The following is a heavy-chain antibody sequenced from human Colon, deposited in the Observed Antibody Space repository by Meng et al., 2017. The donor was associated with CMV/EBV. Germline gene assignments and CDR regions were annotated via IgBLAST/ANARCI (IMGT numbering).Heavy chain of an antibody. Sequence: ASVEVSCKASGYTFTGYYMHWVRQAPGQGLEWMGWINPNSGGTNYVQKFQGRVTMTRDTSISTAYMELSRLRSDDTAVYYCARDFSSGWRDFDYWGQGTLVTVSS. CDR3: ARDFSSGWRDFDY. J-gene: IGHJ4*02. CDR1: GYTFTGYY. V-gene: IGHV1-2*02. CDR2: INPNSGGT. D-gene: IGHD6-19*01.